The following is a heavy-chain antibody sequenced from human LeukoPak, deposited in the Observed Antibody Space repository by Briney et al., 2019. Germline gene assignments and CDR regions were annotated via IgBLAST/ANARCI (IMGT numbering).Heavy chain of an antibody. CDR2: ISSSSIYI. V-gene: IGHV3-21*01. D-gene: IGHD2-15*01. CDR1: GFTFSTYS. CDR3: AREYCSGGSCYSFDY. J-gene: IGHJ4*02. Sequence: GGSLRLSCEASGFTFSTYSMNWVREAPGRGREWVSSISSSSIYIYYADSLKGRFTTSRDNAKNSLYLRMNSLRAEDTAVYYCAREYCSGGSCYSFDYWGQGTLVTVSS.